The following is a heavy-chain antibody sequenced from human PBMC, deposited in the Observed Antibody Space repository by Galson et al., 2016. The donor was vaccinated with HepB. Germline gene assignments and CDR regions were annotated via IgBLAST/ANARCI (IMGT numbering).Heavy chain of an antibody. CDR2: INPNGGST. CDR1: GYIFTSYY. Sequence: SVKVSCKASGYIFTSYYMHWVRQAPGQGLEWMGIINPNGGSTRYAQKFQGRVTMTRDTSTSTFYMELSSLRSEDTAVYYCARDLSIFKVVPDAFDIWGQGTSVTVSS. D-gene: IGHD3-3*02. J-gene: IGHJ3*02. CDR3: ARDLSIFKVVPDAFDI. V-gene: IGHV1-46*01.